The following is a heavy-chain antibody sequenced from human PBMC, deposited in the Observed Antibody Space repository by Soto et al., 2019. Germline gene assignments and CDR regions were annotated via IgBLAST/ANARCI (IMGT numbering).Heavy chain of an antibody. CDR3: ARGSGSYWYFDL. CDR2: IGTAGDP. CDR1: GFTFSSYD. J-gene: IGHJ2*01. Sequence: EVQLVESGGGLVQPGGSLRLSCAASGFTFSSYDMHWVRQATGKGLEWVSAIGTAGDPYYPGSVKGRFTISRENAKNSLYLQKNSLRAGDTAVYYCARGSGSYWYFDLWGRGTLVTVSS. D-gene: IGHD1-26*01. V-gene: IGHV3-13*05.